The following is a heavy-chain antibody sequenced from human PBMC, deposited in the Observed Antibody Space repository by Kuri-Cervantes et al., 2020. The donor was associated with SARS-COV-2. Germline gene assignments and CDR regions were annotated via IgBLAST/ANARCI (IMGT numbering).Heavy chain of an antibody. J-gene: IGHJ4*02. CDR3: AKDQWELLGGGY. D-gene: IGHD1-26*01. V-gene: IGHV3-23*03. CDR1: GFTFSDYY. Sequence: GESLKISCAASGFTFSDYYMSWIRQAPGKGLEWVSVIYSGGSSTYYADSVKGRFTISRDNSKNTLYLQMNSLRAEDTAVYYCAKDQWELLGGGYWGQGTLVTVSS. CDR2: IYSGGSST.